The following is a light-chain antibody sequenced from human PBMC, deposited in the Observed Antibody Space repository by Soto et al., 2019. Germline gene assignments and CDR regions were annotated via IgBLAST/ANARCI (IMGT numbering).Light chain of an antibody. J-gene: IGLJ1*01. V-gene: IGLV1-40*01. CDR2: DSN. CDR3: AAWDDSLNGRV. Sequence: QPVLTQPPSVSGAPGQRVTISCTGSSSNIGAGRDVHWYRQLPGAAPKFLISDSNHRPSGVPDRISGSKSGTSASLAISGLQSDDEADYYCAAWDDSLNGRVFGTGTKVTVL. CDR1: SSNIGAGRD.